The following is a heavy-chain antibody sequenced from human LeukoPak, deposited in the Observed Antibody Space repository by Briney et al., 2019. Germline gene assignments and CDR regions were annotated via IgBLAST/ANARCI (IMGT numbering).Heavy chain of an antibody. CDR3: ARGSLYYDYVWGSYRFWYFDY. V-gene: IGHV4-34*01. J-gene: IGHJ4*02. CDR1: GGSFSGYY. CDR2: INQSGST. Sequence: PSETLSLTCAVYGGSFSGYYWSWIRQPPGKGLEWIGEINQSGSTNYNPSLKSRVTISVDTSKNQFSLKLSSVTAADTAVYYCARGSLYYDYVWGSYRFWYFDYWGQGTLVTVSS. D-gene: IGHD3-16*02.